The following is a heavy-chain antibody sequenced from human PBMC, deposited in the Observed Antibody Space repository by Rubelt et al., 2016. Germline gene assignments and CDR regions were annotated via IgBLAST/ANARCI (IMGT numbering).Heavy chain of an antibody. J-gene: IGHJ4*02. CDR1: GYTFTSYA. D-gene: IGHD6-19*01. V-gene: IGHV1-3*01. CDR3: AREGLAVAHDY. Sequence: QVQLVQSGAEVKKPGASVKVSCKASGYTFTSYAMHWVRQAPGQRLEWMGWINAGNGNTKCSQKLQGGVTITRETSSSTAYMELSSLRSEDTAVYYCAREGLAVAHDYWGQGTLVTVSS. CDR2: INAGNGNT.